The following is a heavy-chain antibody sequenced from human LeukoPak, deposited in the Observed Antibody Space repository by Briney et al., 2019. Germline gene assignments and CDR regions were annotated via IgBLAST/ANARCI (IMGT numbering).Heavy chain of an antibody. V-gene: IGHV3-33*01. J-gene: IGHJ6*02. CDR1: GFIFSDYG. CDR2: IWYDGGNK. D-gene: IGHD2-2*01. CDR3: ARDWGGKDIVEVPTARQLYYHGMDV. Sequence: PGKSLRLSCAASGFIFSDYGMHWVRQAPGKGLEWVSVIWYDGGNKDYADSVKGRFRISRDNSRKTLYLQMNSLRAEDTAVYFCARDWGGKDIVEVPTARQLYYHGMDVWGQGTTVTVSS.